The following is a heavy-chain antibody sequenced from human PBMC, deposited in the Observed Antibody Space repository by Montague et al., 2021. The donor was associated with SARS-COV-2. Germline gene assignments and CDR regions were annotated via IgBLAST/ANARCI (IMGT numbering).Heavy chain of an antibody. CDR1: GFTFSRYA. Sequence: SLRLSCAASGFTFSRYAMSWVRQAPGKGLEWVSGISDSGGSTYYADSVKGRFTISRDNSKNTLYLQMNSLRAEDTAVYYCAKGGERITMIVVVITLADFDYWGQGTLVTVSS. CDR3: AKGGERITMIVVVITLADFDY. CDR2: ISDSGGST. D-gene: IGHD3-22*01. V-gene: IGHV3-23*01. J-gene: IGHJ4*02.